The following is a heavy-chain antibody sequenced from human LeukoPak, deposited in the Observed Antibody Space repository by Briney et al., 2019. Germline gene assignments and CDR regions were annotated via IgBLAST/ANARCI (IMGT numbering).Heavy chain of an antibody. J-gene: IGHJ4*02. CDR1: GGSLSGAY. D-gene: IGHD3-9*01. V-gene: IGHV4-34*01. CDR2: INHTGST. Sequence: SETLPLTCSVQGGSLSGAYWTWIRQPPGKGLEWIGEINHTGSTNYNPSLRSRVTMSADTAKNQFSLNLTSVTAADTAIYYCARGPVRLARPYDYWGQGTLVTVSS. CDR3: ARGPVRLARPYDY.